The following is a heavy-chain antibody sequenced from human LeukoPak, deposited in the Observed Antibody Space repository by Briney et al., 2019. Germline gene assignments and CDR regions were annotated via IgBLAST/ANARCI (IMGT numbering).Heavy chain of an antibody. CDR1: GFTARSNY. D-gene: IGHD5-24*01. Sequence: GGSLRLSCAASGFTARSNYMSWVRQAPGKGLEWVSVIYSGGNTNYADSVKGRFTISRDNSKNMVYLQMNSLRVEDTAVYYCARGGDAYSHHFDYWGQGTLVTVSS. CDR3: ARGGDAYSHHFDY. CDR2: IYSGGNT. V-gene: IGHV3-53*01. J-gene: IGHJ4*02.